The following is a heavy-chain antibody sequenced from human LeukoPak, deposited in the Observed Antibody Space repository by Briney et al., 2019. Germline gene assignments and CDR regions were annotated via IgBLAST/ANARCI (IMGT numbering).Heavy chain of an antibody. CDR1: GFTFSSYA. V-gene: IGHV3-30-3*01. D-gene: IGHD3-10*01. J-gene: IGHJ4*02. CDR2: ISYDGSNK. CDR3: ARDHRGVRDYFDY. Sequence: GGSLRLSCAASGFTFSSYAMHRVRQAPGKGLEWVAVISYDGSNKYYADSVKGRFTTSRDNSKNTLYLQMNSLRAEDTAVYYCARDHRGVRDYFDYWGQGTLVTVSS.